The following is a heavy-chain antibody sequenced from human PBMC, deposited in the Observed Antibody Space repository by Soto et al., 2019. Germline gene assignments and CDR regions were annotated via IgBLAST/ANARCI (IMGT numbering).Heavy chain of an antibody. J-gene: IGHJ4*02. D-gene: IGHD3-22*01. V-gene: IGHV3-23*01. CDR2: ISGSGGST. CDR1: GFTFSSYA. Sequence: GGSLRLSCAASGFTFSSYAMSWVRQAPGKGLEWVSAISGSGGSTYYADAVKGRFTISRDNAKNTLSLQMNSLRAEDTAVYYCAREIYDDYDSSGFDHWGQGTLVT. CDR3: AREIYDDYDSSGFDH.